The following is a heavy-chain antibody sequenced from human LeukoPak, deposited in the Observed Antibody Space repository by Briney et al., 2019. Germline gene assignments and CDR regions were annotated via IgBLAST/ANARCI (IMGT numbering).Heavy chain of an antibody. V-gene: IGHV3-30*03. D-gene: IGHD3-3*01. Sequence: GGSLRLSCAASGFTFSSYSMNWVRQAPGKGLEWVAVISYDGSNKYYADSVKGRFTISRDNSKNTLYLQMNSLRAEDTAVYYCARDQAGFGVVPDAFDIWGQGTMVTVSS. J-gene: IGHJ3*02. CDR1: GFTFSSYS. CDR3: ARDQAGFGVVPDAFDI. CDR2: ISYDGSNK.